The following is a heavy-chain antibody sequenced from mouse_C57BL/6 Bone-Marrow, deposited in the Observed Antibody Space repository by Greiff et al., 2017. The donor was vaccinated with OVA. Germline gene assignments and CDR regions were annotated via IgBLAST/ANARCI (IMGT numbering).Heavy chain of an antibody. CDR2: INPSSGYT. J-gene: IGHJ3*01. V-gene: IGHV1-4*01. Sequence: VQLQQSGAELARPGASVKMSCKASGYTFTSYTMHWVKQRPGQGLEWIGYINPSSGYTKYKQKFKDKATLTADKSSSTAYMQLSSLTSEDSAVYYCARRAELGQAWFAYWGQGTLVTVSA. CDR3: ARRAELGQAWFAY. D-gene: IGHD4-1*01. CDR1: GYTFTSYT.